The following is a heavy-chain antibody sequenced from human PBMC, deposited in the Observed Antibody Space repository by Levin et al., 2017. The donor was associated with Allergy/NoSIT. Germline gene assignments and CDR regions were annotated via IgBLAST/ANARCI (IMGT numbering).Heavy chain of an antibody. Sequence: SGGSLRLSCVASGFTFSNYAVSWVRQAPGKGLEWVSGISGSGDSTTYIDSVKGRFTISRDNSKNTLYLQMNTLRAEDTAVYYCARGKCGGSSCRPPFDYWGQGTLVTVSS. CDR3: ARGKCGGSSCRPPFDY. CDR1: GFTFSNYA. CDR2: ISGSGDST. D-gene: IGHD2-15*01. J-gene: IGHJ4*02. V-gene: IGHV3-23*01.